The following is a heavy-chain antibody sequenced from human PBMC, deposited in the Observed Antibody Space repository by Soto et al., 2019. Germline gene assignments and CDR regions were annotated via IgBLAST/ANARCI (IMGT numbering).Heavy chain of an antibody. CDR2: IYYSGST. CDR3: ARVRWDTMNQFDY. D-gene: IGHD1-26*01. CDR1: GGSISSYY. J-gene: IGHJ4*02. V-gene: IGHV4-59*01. Sequence: SETLSLTCTVSGGSISSYYWSWIRQPPGKGLEWIGYIYYSGSTNYNPSLKSRVTISVDTSKNQFSLKLTSVTAADTAVYYCARVRWDTMNQFDYWGQGTLVTVSS.